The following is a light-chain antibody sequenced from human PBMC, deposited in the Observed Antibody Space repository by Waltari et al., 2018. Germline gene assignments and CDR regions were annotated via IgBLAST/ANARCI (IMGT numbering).Light chain of an antibody. CDR3: QVWDANNDPGV. CDR1: NIGTKS. V-gene: IGLV3-21*04. CDR2: YDS. Sequence: SYVLTQPPSVSVAPGKTARITCGGNNIGTKSVHWYQKKPGKAPILVISYDSDRPSGIPERFSGSNSGNTATLTISRVEAADEADYYCQVWDANNDPGVFGTGTEVTVL. J-gene: IGLJ1*01.